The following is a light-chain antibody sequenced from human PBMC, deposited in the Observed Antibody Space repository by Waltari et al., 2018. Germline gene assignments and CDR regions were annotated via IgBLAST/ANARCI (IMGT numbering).Light chain of an antibody. Sequence: DIQMTQSPSSVSASLGDRVTITCRASQDIKTWLAWYQHKPEKAPKLLVPAASSLQSGVPSRCSGSGSGTDFTLTISNLQPEDFATYYCQQADSFPPLTFGGGTKVEIK. V-gene: IGKV1-12*01. CDR2: AAS. CDR3: QQADSFPPLT. CDR1: QDIKTW. J-gene: IGKJ4*01.